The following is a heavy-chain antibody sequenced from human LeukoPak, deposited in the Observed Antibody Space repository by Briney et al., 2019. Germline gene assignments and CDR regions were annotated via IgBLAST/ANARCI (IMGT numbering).Heavy chain of an antibody. CDR1: GLIFSNAW. Sequence: GGSLRLSCEASGLIFSNAWMTWVRQAPGKGLEWVAVIWYDGSNSYHADSVQGRFTISRDNSKNTLYLQMNSLRVEDTAVYFCARVGYATSLGFDYWGLGTLVTVSS. J-gene: IGHJ4*02. V-gene: IGHV3-33*08. D-gene: IGHD2-2*01. CDR2: IWYDGSNS. CDR3: ARVGYATSLGFDY.